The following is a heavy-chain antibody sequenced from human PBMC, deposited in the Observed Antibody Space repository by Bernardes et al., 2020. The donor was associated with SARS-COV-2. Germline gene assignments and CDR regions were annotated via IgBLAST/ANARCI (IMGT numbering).Heavy chain of an antibody. V-gene: IGHV4-59*08. CDR3: ARLSEIGIAVPGRKYYYFDY. J-gene: IGHJ4*02. Sequence: SETLSLTCTVSGGSISGNYWSWIRQPPGKGLEWIGYIYYSGTTNYNPSLKSRVTISVDTSKNQFSLKLSSVTAADTAVYYCARLSEIGIAVPGRKYYYFDYWGQGTLVIVSS. D-gene: IGHD6-19*01. CDR2: IYYSGTT. CDR1: GGSISGNY.